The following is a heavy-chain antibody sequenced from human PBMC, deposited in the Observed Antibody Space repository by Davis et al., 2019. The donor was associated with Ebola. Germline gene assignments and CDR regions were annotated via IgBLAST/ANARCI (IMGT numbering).Heavy chain of an antibody. CDR3: ARDLAQLVDFYYYGMDV. CDR2: IWYDGSNK. J-gene: IGHJ6*02. V-gene: IGHV3-33*01. CDR1: GFTFSSYG. Sequence: GGSLRLSCAASGFTFSSYGMHWVRQAPGKGLEWVAVIWYDGSNKYYADSVKDRFTISRDNSKNTLYLQMNSLRAEDTAVYYCARDLAQLVDFYYYGMDVWGQGTTVTVSS. D-gene: IGHD6-6*01.